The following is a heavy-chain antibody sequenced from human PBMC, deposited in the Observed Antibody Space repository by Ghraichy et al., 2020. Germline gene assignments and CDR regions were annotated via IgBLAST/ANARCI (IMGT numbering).Heavy chain of an antibody. CDR2: IYYSGST. D-gene: IGHD3-10*01. CDR1: GGSISSSSYY. V-gene: IGHV4-39*01. CDR3: ARLPLGLLWFGDCGYFDY. Sequence: SETLSLTCTVSGGSISSSSYYWGWIRQPPGKGLEWIGSIYYSGSTYYNPSLKSRVTISVDTSKNQFSLKLSSVTAADTAVYYCARLPLGLLWFGDCGYFDYWGQGTLVTVSS. J-gene: IGHJ4*02.